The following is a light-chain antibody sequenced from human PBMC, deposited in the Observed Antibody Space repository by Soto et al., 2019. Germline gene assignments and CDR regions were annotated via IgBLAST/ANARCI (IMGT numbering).Light chain of an antibody. Sequence: DIQMTQPPPSLSASVGDRVSITCRASQTISTYVNWYQHKPGQAPKLLIYSASTLQSGVPARFSGSGSGTHFTLTIASLQPEDFATYFCQQSYSTPFTFGPGTRVDV. J-gene: IGKJ3*01. CDR1: QTISTY. CDR2: SAS. V-gene: IGKV1-39*01. CDR3: QQSYSTPFT.